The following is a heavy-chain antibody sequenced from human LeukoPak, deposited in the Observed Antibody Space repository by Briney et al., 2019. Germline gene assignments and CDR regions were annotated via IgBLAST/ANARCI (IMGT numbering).Heavy chain of an antibody. Sequence: SETLSLTCTVSGGSVSSGVYYWSWVRQPPGKELEWIGHVSYSGTTNYSPSLRSRVTISADKPKNQFSLKLSSVTAADTAVYYCARAGRSGSYGYFDSWGQGTLVTVSS. D-gene: IGHD1-26*01. CDR2: VSYSGTT. J-gene: IGHJ4*02. V-gene: IGHV4-61*08. CDR3: ARAGRSGSYGYFDS. CDR1: GGSVSSGVYY.